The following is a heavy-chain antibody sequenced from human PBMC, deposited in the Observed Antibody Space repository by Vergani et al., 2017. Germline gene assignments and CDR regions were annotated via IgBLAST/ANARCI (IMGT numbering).Heavy chain of an antibody. CDR1: GGYISSGDYY. Sequence: QVQLQESGPGLVKPSQTLSITCTVSGGYISSGDYYWSWIRQPPGKGLELIGYIYYSGSTYYNPSLKSRVTMSVDTSKNPFSLKLSSVTAADTAVDYCARELRVTTDAFDIWGQGTMVSVSS. D-gene: IGHD4-17*01. J-gene: IGHJ3*02. CDR3: ARELRVTTDAFDI. V-gene: IGHV4-30-4*08. CDR2: IYYSGST.